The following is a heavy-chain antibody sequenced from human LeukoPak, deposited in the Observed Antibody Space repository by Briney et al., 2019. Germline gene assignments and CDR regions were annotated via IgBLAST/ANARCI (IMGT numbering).Heavy chain of an antibody. V-gene: IGHV3-23*01. CDR1: GFTFSDYA. J-gene: IGHJ4*02. CDR2: ISSGSSTT. CDR3: AKASSGSYANYFDY. D-gene: IGHD1-26*01. Sequence: QPGGSLRLSCAASGFTFSDYAMSWVRQAPGKGLEWASIISSGSSTTYYADSVKGRFTISRDKSKNTLYLQLNSLRAEDTAVYYCAKASSGSYANYFDYWGQGTLVTVSS.